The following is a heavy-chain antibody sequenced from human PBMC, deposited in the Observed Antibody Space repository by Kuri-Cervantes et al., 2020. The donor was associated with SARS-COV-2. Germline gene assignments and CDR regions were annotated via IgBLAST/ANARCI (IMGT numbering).Heavy chain of an antibody. CDR2: ISYDGDNK. Sequence: GESLKISCAASGFTFSTYTMDWVRQAPGKGLEWVAIISYDGDNKYYGDSVKGRFTISRDNSKNTVYLQMNSLRPEDTAVYYCARGRECSSSSCYSVGNWFDPCGQGTLVTVSS. J-gene: IGHJ5*02. CDR3: ARGRECSSSSCYSVGNWFDP. CDR1: GFTFSTYT. D-gene: IGHD2-2*01. V-gene: IGHV3-30*04.